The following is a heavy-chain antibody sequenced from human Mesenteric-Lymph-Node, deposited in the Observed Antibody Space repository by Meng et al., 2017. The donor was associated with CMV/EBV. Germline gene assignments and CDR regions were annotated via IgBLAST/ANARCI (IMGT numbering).Heavy chain of an antibody. Sequence: SETLSLTCTVSGGSISSSSYYWGWIRQPPGQGLEWIGSIYYSGSTYYNPSLKSQVTISVDTSKNQFSLKLSSVTAADTSVYYCAREPSEITIFDVFHGWFDPWGQGTLVTVSS. CDR2: IYYSGST. J-gene: IGHJ5*02. V-gene: IGHV4-39*07. D-gene: IGHD3-3*01. CDR1: GGSISSSSYY. CDR3: AREPSEITIFDVFHGWFDP.